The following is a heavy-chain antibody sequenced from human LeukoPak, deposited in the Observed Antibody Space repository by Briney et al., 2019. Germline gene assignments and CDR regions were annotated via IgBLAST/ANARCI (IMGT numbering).Heavy chain of an antibody. D-gene: IGHD6-13*01. V-gene: IGHV3-30*03. J-gene: IGHJ4*02. CDR1: GFTFSSYG. CDR3: ARHNISSSYDY. Sequence: PGGSLRLSCAASGFTFSSYGMHWVRQAPGKGLEWVAVISYDGSNKYYADSVKGRFTISRDNSKNTLYLQMNSLRAEDTTVYYCARHNISSSYDYWGQGTLVIVSS. CDR2: ISYDGSNK.